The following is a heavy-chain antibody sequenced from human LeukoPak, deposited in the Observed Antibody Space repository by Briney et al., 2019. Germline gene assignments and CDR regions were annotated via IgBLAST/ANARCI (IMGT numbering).Heavy chain of an antibody. CDR3: AKTMYISDWYRGLDY. CDR2: ISTSGGTT. Sequence: GGSLRLSCAASGFTFSSYVMNWVRLAPGKGLEWVSVISTSGGTTYYADSVKGRFTMSRDNSKNTLYLQMNSLRAEDTAVYYCAKTMYISDWYRGLDYWGQGTLVTVSS. V-gene: IGHV3-23*01. CDR1: GFTFSSYV. J-gene: IGHJ4*02. D-gene: IGHD6-19*01.